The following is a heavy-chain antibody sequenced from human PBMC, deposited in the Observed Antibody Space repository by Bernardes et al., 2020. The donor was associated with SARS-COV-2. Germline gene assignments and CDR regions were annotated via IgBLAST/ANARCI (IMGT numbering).Heavy chain of an antibody. CDR3: ARAFRVVVVDALDI. V-gene: IGHV4-31*03. D-gene: IGHD3-22*01. CDR1: GGSISSGGYY. Sequence: SETLSLTCTVSGGSISSGGYYWSWIRQHPGKGLEWIGYIYYSGSTYYNPSLKSRVTISVDTSKNQFSMKLSSVTAAGTAVYYCARAFRVVVVDALDIWGQGTMVTVSS. CDR2: IYYSGST. J-gene: IGHJ3*02.